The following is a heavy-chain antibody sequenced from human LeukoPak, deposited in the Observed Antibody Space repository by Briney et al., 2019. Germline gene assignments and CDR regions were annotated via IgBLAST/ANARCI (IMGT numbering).Heavy chain of an antibody. CDR2: INPSGGST. D-gene: IGHD6-19*01. Sequence: ASVKVSCKASGYTFTSYYMHWVRQAPGQGLEWMGIINPSGGSTSYAQKFQGRVTMTRDTSPSTVYMELSSLRSAATGVCYCAGGPPPRYSSGWYGWYFDLWGRGTLVTVSS. J-gene: IGHJ2*01. V-gene: IGHV1-46*01. CDR3: AGGPPPRYSSGWYGWYFDL. CDR1: GYTFTSYY.